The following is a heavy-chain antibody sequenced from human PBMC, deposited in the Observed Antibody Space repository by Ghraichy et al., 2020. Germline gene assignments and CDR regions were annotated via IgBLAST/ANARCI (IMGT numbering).Heavy chain of an antibody. CDR3: ARLRSPEFWSGYWYFDL. D-gene: IGHD3-3*01. Sequence: SQTLSLTCTVSGGSISSYYWSWIRQPPGKGLEWIGYIYTRGSTNYNPSLKSRGTISGDTSKNQLSLKLSSVTAADTAVYYCARLRSPEFWSGYWYFDLWGRGTLVTVSS. V-gene: IGHV4-4*09. CDR1: GGSISSYY. J-gene: IGHJ2*01. CDR2: IYTRGST.